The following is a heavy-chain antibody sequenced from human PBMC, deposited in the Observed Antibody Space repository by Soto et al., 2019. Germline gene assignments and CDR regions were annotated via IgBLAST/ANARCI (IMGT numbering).Heavy chain of an antibody. D-gene: IGHD1-26*01. CDR3: ARSGVKGARGYFDY. Sequence: SETLSLTCTVSGGSISSSSYYWGWIRQPPGKGLEWIGSIYYSGSTYYNPSLKSRVTISVDTSKNQFSLKLSSVTAADTAVYYCARSGVKGARGYFDYWGQGTLVTVSS. V-gene: IGHV4-39*01. J-gene: IGHJ4*02. CDR1: GGSISSSSYY. CDR2: IYYSGST.